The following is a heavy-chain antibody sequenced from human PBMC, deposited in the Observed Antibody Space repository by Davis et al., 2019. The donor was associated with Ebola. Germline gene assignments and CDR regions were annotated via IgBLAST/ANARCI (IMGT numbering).Heavy chain of an antibody. CDR3: ASGDGRGNSYDMDV. CDR2: INQDGSEK. J-gene: IGHJ6*02. D-gene: IGHD4-23*01. Sequence: GGSLRLSCAASGFTFSSHWMSWVRQAPGEGLEWVANINQDGSEKYYVDSVKGRFTISRDNAKNSLFLQMNDLRADDTALYYCASGDGRGNSYDMDVWGQGTTIIVSS. CDR1: GFTFSSHW. V-gene: IGHV3-7*03.